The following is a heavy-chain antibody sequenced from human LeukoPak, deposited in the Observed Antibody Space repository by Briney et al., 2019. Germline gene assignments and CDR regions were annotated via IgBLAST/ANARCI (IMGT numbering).Heavy chain of an antibody. CDR1: GGSISSGDYY. V-gene: IGHV4-30-4*08. Sequence: PSETLSLTCTVSGGSISSGDYYWSWIRQPPGKGLEWIGYIYYSGSTYYNPSLKSRVTISVDTSKNQFSLKLSSVTAADTAVYYCAGEVDSIAAAVWGQGTLVTVSS. CDR2: IYYSGST. J-gene: IGHJ4*02. D-gene: IGHD6-13*01. CDR3: AGEVDSIAAAV.